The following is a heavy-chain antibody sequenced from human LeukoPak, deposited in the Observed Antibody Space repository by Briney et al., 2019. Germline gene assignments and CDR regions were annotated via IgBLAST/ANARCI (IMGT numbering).Heavy chain of an antibody. J-gene: IGHJ4*02. V-gene: IGHV4-34*01. CDR1: GGSFSGYY. CDR3: ARDTRIAAAGRVGTVDY. CDR2: INHSGST. D-gene: IGHD6-13*01. Sequence: SETLSLTCAVYGGSFSGYYWSWIRQPPGKGLEWIGEINHSGSTNYNPSLKSRVTISVDTSKNQFSLKLSSVTAADTAVYYCARDTRIAAAGRVGTVDYWGQGTLVTVSS.